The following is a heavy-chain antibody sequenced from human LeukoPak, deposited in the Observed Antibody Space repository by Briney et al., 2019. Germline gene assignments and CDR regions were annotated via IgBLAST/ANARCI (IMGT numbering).Heavy chain of an antibody. Sequence: GGSLRLSCAASGFTLSTYEMTWVRQAPGKGLEWVSFISSSTSHTFYADSGKGRFTIFRDTAKNSLYLQMNNLRGEDTAVYYCARDVSSSTRAFDIWGQGTMVAVS. CDR2: ISSSTSHT. D-gene: IGHD2-8*01. J-gene: IGHJ3*02. CDR3: ARDVSSSTRAFDI. CDR1: GFTLSTYE. V-gene: IGHV3-48*03.